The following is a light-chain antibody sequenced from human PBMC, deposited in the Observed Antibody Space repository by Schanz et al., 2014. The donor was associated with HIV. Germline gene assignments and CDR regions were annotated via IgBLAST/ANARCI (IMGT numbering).Light chain of an antibody. CDR2: GAL. Sequence: DIQMTQSPSSLSASVGDRVTITCRASQSISTYLNWYQQKPGKAPKLLIYGALNLQSGVPSRFSGSGSGTDFTLTISSLQAEDVAVYFCQQYNNWRTFGPGTKVEIK. J-gene: IGKJ1*01. CDR3: QQYNNWRT. CDR1: QSISTY. V-gene: IGKV1-39*01.